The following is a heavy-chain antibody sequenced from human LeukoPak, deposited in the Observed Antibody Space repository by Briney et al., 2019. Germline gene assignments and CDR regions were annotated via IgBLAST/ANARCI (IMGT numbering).Heavy chain of an antibody. CDR1: GFTFSIYW. CDR3: ARDSAGNDY. D-gene: IGHD6-13*01. Sequence: GGSLRLSCAASGFTFSIYWMSWVRQAPGKGLEWLANIKQDRSEKYYVDSVKGRFTISRDNDKNSLYLEMNSLRADDTAMYYCARDSAGNDYWGQGTLVTVSS. J-gene: IGHJ4*02. CDR2: IKQDRSEK. V-gene: IGHV3-7*01.